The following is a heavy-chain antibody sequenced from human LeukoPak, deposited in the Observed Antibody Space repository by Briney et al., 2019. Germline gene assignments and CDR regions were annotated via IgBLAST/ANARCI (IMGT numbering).Heavy chain of an antibody. CDR2: ISSSGSTI. CDR3: ARDLTGTSSTSPGY. CDR1: GFTFSDYY. V-gene: IGHV3-11*04. D-gene: IGHD2-2*01. Sequence: EGSLRLSCAASGFTFSDYYMSWIRQAPGKGLEWVSYISSSGSTIYYADSVKGRFTISRDNSKNTLYLQMNSLRAEDTAVYYCARDLTGTSSTSPGYWGQGTLVTVSS. J-gene: IGHJ4*02.